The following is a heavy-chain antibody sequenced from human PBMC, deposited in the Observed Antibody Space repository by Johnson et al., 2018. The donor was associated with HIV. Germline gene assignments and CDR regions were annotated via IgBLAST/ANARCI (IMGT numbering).Heavy chain of an antibody. V-gene: IGHV3-23*04. D-gene: IGHD1-26*01. CDR3: ARVRRSGTYYVDAFDI. CDR2: ITGSSGST. Sequence: VQLVESGGGLVQPGGSLRLSCAASGFTFSSYAMSWVRQAPGKGLEWVSTITGSSGSTYYADSVKGRFTISRDNSKNTLFLQMNSLRAEDTAVYYCARVRRSGTYYVDAFDIWGQGTMVTVSS. J-gene: IGHJ3*02. CDR1: GFTFSSYA.